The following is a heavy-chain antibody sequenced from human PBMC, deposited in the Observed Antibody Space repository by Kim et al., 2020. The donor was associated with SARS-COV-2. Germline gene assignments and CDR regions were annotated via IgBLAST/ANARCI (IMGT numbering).Heavy chain of an antibody. CDR2: ISGDGGST. J-gene: IGHJ4*02. D-gene: IGHD1-7*01. V-gene: IGHV3-43*02. CDR3: AKDISRTITGTTRGLFDY. Sequence: GGSLRLSCAASGFTFDDYDMHWVRQAPGKGLEWVSLISGDGGSTYYADSVKGRFTISRDNSKNSLYLQMNSLRTEDTALYYCAKDISRTITGTTRGLFDYWGQGTLVTVSS. CDR1: GFTFDDYD.